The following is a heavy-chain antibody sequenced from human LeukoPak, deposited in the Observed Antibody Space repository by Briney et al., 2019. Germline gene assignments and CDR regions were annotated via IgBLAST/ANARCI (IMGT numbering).Heavy chain of an antibody. D-gene: IGHD4-17*01. V-gene: IGHV3-7*01. CDR3: ARVGRYGDYVGKYYYYYYMDV. CDR2: IKQDGSEK. J-gene: IGHJ6*03. Sequence: GGSLRLSCAASAFTFSSYWMSWVRQAPGKGLEWVANIKQDGSEKYYVDSVKGRFTISRDNAKNSLYLQMNSLRAEDTAVYYCARVGRYGDYVGKYYYYYYMDVWGKGTTVTVSS. CDR1: AFTFSSYW.